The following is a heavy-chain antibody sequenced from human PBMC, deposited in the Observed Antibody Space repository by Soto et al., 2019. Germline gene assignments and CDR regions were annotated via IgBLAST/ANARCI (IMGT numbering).Heavy chain of an antibody. D-gene: IGHD3-3*01. J-gene: IGHJ4*02. CDR1: GFTFSTYG. CDR2: ISYDGSTK. V-gene: IGHV3-30*03. Sequence: SCAVSGFTFSTYGMHWVRQAPGKGLEWVAVISYDGSTKYYGDSVKGRFTVSRDNSKNTLYLQMKSLRAEDTAVYYCARGWIFGTDYWGQGTLVTVSS. CDR3: ARGWIFGTDY.